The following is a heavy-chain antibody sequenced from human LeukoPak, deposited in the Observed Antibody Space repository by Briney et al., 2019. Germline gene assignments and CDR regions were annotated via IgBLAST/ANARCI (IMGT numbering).Heavy chain of an antibody. CDR1: GGSISSYY. J-gene: IGHJ6*04. V-gene: IGHV4-59*01. D-gene: IGHD3-9*01. CDR2: IYYSGST. Sequence: SETLSLTCTVSGGSISSYYWSWIRQPPGKGLEWIGCIYYSGSTNYNPSLKSRVTISVDTSKNQFSLKLSSVTAADTAVYYCARDGPPDILTGTYYGMDVWGKGTTVTVSS. CDR3: ARDGPPDILTGTYYGMDV.